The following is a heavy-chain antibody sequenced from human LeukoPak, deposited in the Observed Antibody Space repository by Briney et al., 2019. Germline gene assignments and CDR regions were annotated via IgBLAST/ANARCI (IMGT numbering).Heavy chain of an antibody. J-gene: IGHJ6*02. CDR1: GGSFSGYY. CDR2: IYYSGTT. D-gene: IGHD5-18*01. V-gene: IGHV4-31*11. Sequence: SETLSLTCAVYGGSFSGYYWSWIRQHPGKGLEWIGYIYYSGTTYYNPSLKSRVTISVDTSQNQFSLKLSSVTAADTAVYYCARDQGYSSDVWGQGTTVTVSS. CDR3: ARDQGYSSDV.